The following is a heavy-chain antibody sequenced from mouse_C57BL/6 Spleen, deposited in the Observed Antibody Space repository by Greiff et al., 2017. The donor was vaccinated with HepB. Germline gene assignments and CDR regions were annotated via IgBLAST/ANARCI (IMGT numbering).Heavy chain of an antibody. CDR3: ARGRIYYGNYGFAY. CDR1: GYTFTSYW. Sequence: QVQLQQSGAELVKPGASVKLSCKASGYTFTSYWMQWVKQRPGQGLEWIGEIDPSDSYTNYNQKFKGKATLTVDTSSSTAYMQLSSLTSEDSAVYYCARGRIYYGNYGFAYWGQGTLVTVSA. V-gene: IGHV1-50*01. CDR2: IDPSDSYT. D-gene: IGHD2-1*01. J-gene: IGHJ3*01.